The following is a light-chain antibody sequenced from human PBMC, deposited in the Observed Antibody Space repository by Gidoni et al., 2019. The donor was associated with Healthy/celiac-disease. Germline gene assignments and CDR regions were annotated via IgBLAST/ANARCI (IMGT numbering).Light chain of an antibody. J-gene: IGLJ1*01. Sequence: QSALTQPASVSGSPGQSITISCTGTSSDVGGYNYVPWYQQHPGKAPKLMIYEVSYRPSGVSNRFSGSKSGNTASLTISGLQAEDEADYYCSSYTSSNTPLYVFGTGTKVTVL. CDR3: SSYTSSNTPLYV. V-gene: IGLV2-14*01. CDR1: SSDVGGYNY. CDR2: EVS.